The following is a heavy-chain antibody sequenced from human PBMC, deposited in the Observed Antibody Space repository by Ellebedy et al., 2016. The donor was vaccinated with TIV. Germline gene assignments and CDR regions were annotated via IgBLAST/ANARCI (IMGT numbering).Heavy chain of an antibody. J-gene: IGHJ3*01. CDR3: VRQRPSCNYGVCHGQAFDV. CDR1: GYTFTGYY. CDR2: INPDSGGT. Sequence: ASVKVSXXASGYTFTGYYIHWVRQAPGQALEWMGWINPDSGGTKYAETFQGRVTVTWDTSVSTAKMELRNLRSDDTAVYYCVRQRPSCNYGVCHGQAFDVWGQGTLVTASS. V-gene: IGHV1-2*02. D-gene: IGHD2-8*01.